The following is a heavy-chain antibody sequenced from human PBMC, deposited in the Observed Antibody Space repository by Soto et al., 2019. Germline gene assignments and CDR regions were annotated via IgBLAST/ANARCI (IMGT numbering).Heavy chain of an antibody. CDR1: SGSISSGEYH. CDR3: ARNSRPPSCGMDV. CDR2: IYCSAST. D-gene: IGHD2-15*01. Sequence: TLSLPCTRASGSISSGEYHWTWIRQLPGKGLDWIGAIYCSASTYYNPSLVSRLTISVDTSKNKFSLKLTSVTAADPAVYPCARNSRPPSCGMDVWGQGTTVTVSS. J-gene: IGHJ6*02. V-gene: IGHV4-30-4*08.